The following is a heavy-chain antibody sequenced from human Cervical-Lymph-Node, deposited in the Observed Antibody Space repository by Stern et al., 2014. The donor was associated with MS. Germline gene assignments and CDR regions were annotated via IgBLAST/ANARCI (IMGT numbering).Heavy chain of an antibody. CDR3: ARGELKEGLVRGMDV. CDR2: ILPILGTA. D-gene: IGHD1-26*01. J-gene: IGHJ6*02. V-gene: IGHV1-69*01. Sequence: QVQLVQSGAEVKKPGSSVKVSCKASGGTFSSYAISWVRHAPGPGIEWMGGILPILGTANYAQKFQGRVTITADESTSTAYMELSSLRSEDTAVYYCARGELKEGLVRGMDVWGQGTTVTVSS. CDR1: GGTFSSYA.